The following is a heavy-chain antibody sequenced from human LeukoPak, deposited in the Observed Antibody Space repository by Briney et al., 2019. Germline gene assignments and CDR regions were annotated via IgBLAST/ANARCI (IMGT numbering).Heavy chain of an antibody. CDR3: ARDLRYYGSGSYSTGAY. V-gene: IGHV1-18*01. D-gene: IGHD3-10*01. CDR1: GGTFSSYA. Sequence: ASVKVSCKASGGTFSSYAISWVRQAPGQGLEWMGWISAYNGNTNYAQKLQGRVTMTTDTSTSTAYMELRSLRSDDTAVYYCARDLRYYGSGSYSTGAYWGQGTLVTVSS. CDR2: ISAYNGNT. J-gene: IGHJ4*02.